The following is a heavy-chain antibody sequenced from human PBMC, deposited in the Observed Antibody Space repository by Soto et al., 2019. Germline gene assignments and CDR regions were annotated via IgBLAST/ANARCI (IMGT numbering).Heavy chain of an antibody. V-gene: IGHV3-33*01. Sequence: QVQLVESGGGVVQPGRSLRLSCAASGFTFSSYGMHWVRQAPGKGLEWVAVMSYDGSNENYADSVKGRFTISRDNPKNTLYLQMNSLRAEDTAVCYCARDMGYCNGGSCYYFDYWGQGTLVTVSS. J-gene: IGHJ4*02. D-gene: IGHD2-15*01. CDR2: MSYDGSNE. CDR3: ARDMGYCNGGSCYYFDY. CDR1: GFTFSSYG.